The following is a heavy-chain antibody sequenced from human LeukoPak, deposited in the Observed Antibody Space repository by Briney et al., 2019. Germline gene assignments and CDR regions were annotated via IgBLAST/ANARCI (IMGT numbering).Heavy chain of an antibody. CDR3: ARGSSTTLYYYMDV. Sequence: GASVKVSCKVSGYTLTELSMHWVRQAPGKGLEWMGGFDPEDGETIYAQKLQGRVTMTTDTSTSTAYMELRSLRSDDTAVYYCARGSSTTLYYYMDVWGKGTTVTVSS. D-gene: IGHD2-2*01. CDR2: FDPEDGET. CDR1: GYTLTELS. J-gene: IGHJ6*03. V-gene: IGHV1-24*01.